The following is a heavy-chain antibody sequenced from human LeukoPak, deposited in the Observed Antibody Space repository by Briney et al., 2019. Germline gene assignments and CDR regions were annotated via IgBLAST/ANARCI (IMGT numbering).Heavy chain of an antibody. Sequence: GGSLRLSCAASGFTFTSYWMHWVRQVPGKGLVWVSRVNSDGSSTTYADSVKGRFTISRDNAKNTLYLQMNSLRAEDTAVYYCARGRYYGMDVWGQGTTVTVSS. V-gene: IGHV3-74*01. J-gene: IGHJ6*02. CDR2: VNSDGSST. CDR3: ARGRYYGMDV. CDR1: GFTFTSYW.